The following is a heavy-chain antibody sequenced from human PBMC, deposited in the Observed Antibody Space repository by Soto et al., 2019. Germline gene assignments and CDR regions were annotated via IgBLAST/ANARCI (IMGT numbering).Heavy chain of an antibody. J-gene: IGHJ6*02. Sequence: WTWIRQPPGKALEWIAYIYYTGTTSYNPSLQSRVTISVDTSKNQFSLKLTSVTAADTAVYYCARDPYSWAKPVYGIDVWGQGTTVTVSS. CDR2: IYYTGTT. CDR3: ARDPYSWAKPVYGIDV. D-gene: IGHD1-26*01. V-gene: IGHV4-59*01.